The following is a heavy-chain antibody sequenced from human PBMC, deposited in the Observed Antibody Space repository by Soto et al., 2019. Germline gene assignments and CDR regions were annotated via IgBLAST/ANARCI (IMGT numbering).Heavy chain of an antibody. V-gene: IGHV1-46*01. Sequence: ASVKVSCKASGYTFTGHYILWVRQAPGQGLEWMGWVNPSGGSTSYAQKFQGRVTMTRDTSTSTVYMELSSLRSEDTAVYYCARAVYYDFWSGYYEPRSLYYYYGMDVWGQGTTVTVSS. J-gene: IGHJ6*02. CDR1: GYTFTGHY. CDR3: ARAVYYDFWSGYYEPRSLYYYYGMDV. CDR2: VNPSGGST. D-gene: IGHD3-3*01.